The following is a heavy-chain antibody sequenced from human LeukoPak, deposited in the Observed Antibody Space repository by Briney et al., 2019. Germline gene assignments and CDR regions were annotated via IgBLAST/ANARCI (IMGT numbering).Heavy chain of an antibody. CDR1: GFTFSSYW. D-gene: IGHD6-19*01. J-gene: IGHJ4*02. CDR3: ARVPSGWLWYFDY. CDR2: IKQDGSEK. Sequence: GGSLRLSCAASGFTFSSYWMSWVRQAPGKGLEWVANIKQDGSEKYYVDSVKGRFTISRDNAKNSLYLQMNSLRAEDTAVYYCARVPSGWLWYFDYWGQGTLVTVSS. V-gene: IGHV3-7*01.